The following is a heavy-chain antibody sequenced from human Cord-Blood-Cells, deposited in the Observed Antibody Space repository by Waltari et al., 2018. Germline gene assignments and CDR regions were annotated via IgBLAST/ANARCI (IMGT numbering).Heavy chain of an antibody. CDR2: ISRVGST. J-gene: IGHJ4*02. Sequence: EVQLVESGGGLIQPGGAVRLSCAASGFTVSSNYMSWVRQAPGKGREWVSVISRVGSTYSADSVKGRFTISRDNSKNTLYLQMNSLRAEDTAVYYCIAVAGDYWGQGTLVTVSS. CDR3: IAVAGDY. CDR1: GFTVSSNY. D-gene: IGHD6-19*01. V-gene: IGHV3-53*01.